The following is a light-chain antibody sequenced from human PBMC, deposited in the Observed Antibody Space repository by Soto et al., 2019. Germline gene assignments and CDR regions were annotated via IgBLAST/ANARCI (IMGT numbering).Light chain of an antibody. J-gene: IGKJ1*01. CDR3: QQSHNNPHT. CDR1: RSVSNY. V-gene: IGKV1-39*01. Sequence: IQMTQSPSSQSASVGDRVTITCRASRSVSNYLSWYQQKPGKAPKLLNYVVSNLQSVVPSRFSGSGSGTDFTITIRSLQPEDFATYSCQQSHNNPHTFGHGTKVEIK. CDR2: VVS.